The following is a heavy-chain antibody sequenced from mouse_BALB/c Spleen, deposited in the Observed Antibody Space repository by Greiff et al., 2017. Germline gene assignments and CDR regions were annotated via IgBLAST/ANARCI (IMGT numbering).Heavy chain of an antibody. V-gene: IGHV1S22*01. J-gene: IGHJ3*01. CDR2: IYPGSGST. D-gene: IGHD1-1*01. CDR1: GYTFTSYW. CDR3: TRGGYYGSSYGGFAY. Sequence: LKQSGPELVKPGASVKLSCKASGYTFTSYWMHWVKQRHGQGLEWIGNIYPGSGSTNYDEKFKSKGTLTVDTSSSTAYMHLSSLTSEDSAVYYCTRGGYYGSSYGGFAYWGQGTLVTVSA.